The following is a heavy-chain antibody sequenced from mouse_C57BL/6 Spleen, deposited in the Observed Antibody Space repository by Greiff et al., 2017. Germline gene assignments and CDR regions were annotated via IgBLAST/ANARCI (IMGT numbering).Heavy chain of an antibody. V-gene: IGHV1-53*01. D-gene: IGHD4-1*01. CDR2: INPSNGGT. CDR1: GYTFTSYW. CDR3: AREGELDYWYGDV. J-gene: IGHJ1*03. Sequence: VQLQQPGPELVKPGASVKLSCKASGYTFTSYWMHWVKQRPGQGLEWIGNINPSNGGTNYNEKFKSKATLPVDNSSRTAYMQLSSLTSDDSAVYYGAREGELDYWYGDVWGTGTTVTVSS.